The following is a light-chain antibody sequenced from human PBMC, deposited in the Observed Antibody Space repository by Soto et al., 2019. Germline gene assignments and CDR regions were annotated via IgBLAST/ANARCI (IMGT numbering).Light chain of an antibody. CDR1: QSVSRSY. V-gene: IGKV3D-20*01. CDR3: QQSGSSPIT. Sequence: EIVLAQSPATLSLSPGDIATLSCGASQSVSRSYLAWYQQKPGLAPRLIIYDASTRATGIPDRFSGSGSGTDFTLTTSRLEPEDFAVYYCQQSGSSPITFGQGTRLEIK. J-gene: IGKJ5*01. CDR2: DAS.